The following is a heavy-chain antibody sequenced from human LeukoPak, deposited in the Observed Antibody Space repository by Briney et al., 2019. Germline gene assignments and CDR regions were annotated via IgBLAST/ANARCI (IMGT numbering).Heavy chain of an antibody. CDR1: GYSFTNYW. J-gene: IGHJ6*02. V-gene: IGHV5-51*01. CDR3: ARHLATVTASRQYYYYGMDV. D-gene: IGHD4-17*01. Sequence: GESLKISCKGSGYSFTNYWIAWVRQMPGKGLEWMGIIYHGDSDTTYSPSFQGQVTISVDKSISTTYLQWSSLKASDTAIYYCARHLATVTASRQYYYYGMDVWGQGTTVTVSS. CDR2: IYHGDSDT.